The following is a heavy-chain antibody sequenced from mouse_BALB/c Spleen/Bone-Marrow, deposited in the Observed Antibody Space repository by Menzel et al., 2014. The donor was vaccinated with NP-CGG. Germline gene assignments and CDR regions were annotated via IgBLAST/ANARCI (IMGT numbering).Heavy chain of an antibody. J-gene: IGHJ3*01. CDR2: IDPANGNT. D-gene: IGHD1-1*01. V-gene: IGHV14-3*02. Sequence: VQLQQPGAELVKPGASVKLSYTASGFNIXDTYIHWVKQRPEQGLEWIGGIDPANGNTKYDPKFQGKATITADTSSNTAYLQLSSLTSEDTAVYYCAGDYGRTAWFAYWGQGTLVTVSA. CDR3: AGDYGRTAWFAY. CDR1: GFNIXDTY.